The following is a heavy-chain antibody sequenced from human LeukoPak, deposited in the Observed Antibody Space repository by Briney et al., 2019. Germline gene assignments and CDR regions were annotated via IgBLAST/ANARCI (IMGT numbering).Heavy chain of an antibody. V-gene: IGHV4-59*08. J-gene: IGHJ4*02. CDR1: GGSISSFY. Sequence: SETLSLTCSVSGGSISSFYWSLIRQPPGKGLEWIGYIYNSGSTNYNPSLKSRVTISVDTSKNQFSLKLSSVTAADTAVYYCARHGSAGYCTNGVCYTLDYWGQGTLVTVSS. CDR2: IYNSGST. CDR3: ARHGSAGYCTNGVCYTLDY. D-gene: IGHD2-8*01.